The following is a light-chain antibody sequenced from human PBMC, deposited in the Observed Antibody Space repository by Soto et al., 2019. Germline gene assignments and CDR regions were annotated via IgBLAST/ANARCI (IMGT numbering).Light chain of an antibody. J-gene: IGKJ3*01. CDR1: QGISSY. CDR3: QQLNSYPIT. Sequence: DIQLTQSPSFLSASVGDRVTITCRASQGISSYLAWYQQKPGKAPKLLIYAASTLQSGVPSRFSGSGSGTDFPLTVSSQQPEDFATYSCQQLNSYPITFGPGTKVDIK. CDR2: AAS. V-gene: IGKV1-9*01.